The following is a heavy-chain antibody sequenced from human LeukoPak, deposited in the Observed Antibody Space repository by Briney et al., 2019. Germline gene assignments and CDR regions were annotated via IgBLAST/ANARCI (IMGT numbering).Heavy chain of an antibody. CDR1: GDTFSSYA. D-gene: IGHD2-8*01. Sequence: SVKVSCKASGDTFSSYAISWVRQAPGQGLEWMGGIIPIFGTANYAQKFQGRVTITADESTSTAYMELRSLRSDDTAVYYCARDLVHHRLLATNYNWFDPWGQGTLVTVSS. J-gene: IGHJ5*02. CDR2: IIPIFGTA. V-gene: IGHV1-69*13. CDR3: ARDLVHHRLLATNYNWFDP.